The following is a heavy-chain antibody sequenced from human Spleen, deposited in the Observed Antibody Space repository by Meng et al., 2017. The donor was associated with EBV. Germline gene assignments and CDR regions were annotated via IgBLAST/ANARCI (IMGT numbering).Heavy chain of an antibody. CDR1: EGAVSRSY. J-gene: IGHJ4*02. V-gene: IGHV4-59*02. D-gene: IGHD4-17*01. CDR2: VSYNGVT. CDR3: ARDTDYGDTYFDS. Sequence: QETGPGLVKPSEPLSLTCSASEGAVSRSYWSWIRQPPGKGLEWLGYVSYNGVTKYNSSLKSRVTIALDRAKNHFSLKLTSVTAADTAVYYCARDTDYGDTYFDSWGRGILVTVSS.